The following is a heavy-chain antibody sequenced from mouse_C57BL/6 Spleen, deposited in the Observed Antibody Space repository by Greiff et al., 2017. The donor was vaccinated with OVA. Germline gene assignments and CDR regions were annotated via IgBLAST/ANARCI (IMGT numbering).Heavy chain of an antibody. CDR3: ARGYDWYYFDY. Sequence: EVQLQESGGGLVKPGGSLKLSCAASGFTFSDYGMHWVRQAPEKGLEWVAYISSGSSTIYYADTVKGRFTISRDNAKNTLFLQMTILRSEYTAMYYCARGYDWYYFDYWGQGTTLTVSS. D-gene: IGHD2-2*01. CDR1: GFTFSDYG. J-gene: IGHJ2*01. CDR2: ISSGSSTI. V-gene: IGHV5-17*01.